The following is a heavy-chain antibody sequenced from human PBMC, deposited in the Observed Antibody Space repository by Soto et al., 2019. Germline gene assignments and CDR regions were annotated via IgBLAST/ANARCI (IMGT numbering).Heavy chain of an antibody. V-gene: IGHV3-9*01. Sequence: EVQLVESGGGLVQPGRSLSLSCVASGFTFDDYAMHWVRQDPGKGLEWVSGISWNSGSIGYADSVKGRFTISRDNSKKTLYLQMNRLRAEDTALYYCAKDNSGLIVRGVMNYWGQGTLVSVSS. CDR3: AKDNSGLIVRGVMNY. CDR1: GFTFDDYA. D-gene: IGHD3-10*01. CDR2: ISWNSGSI. J-gene: IGHJ4*02.